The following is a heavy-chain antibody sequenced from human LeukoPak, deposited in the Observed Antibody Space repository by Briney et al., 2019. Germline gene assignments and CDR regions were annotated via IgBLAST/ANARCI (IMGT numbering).Heavy chain of an antibody. J-gene: IGHJ5*02. CDR2: IIPILGIA. V-gene: IGHV1-69*04. CDR3: AREFTREKPGIAAAGRGIWFDP. Sequence: GSSVKVSCKASGGTFSSYAISWVRQAPGQGLELMGRIIPILGIANYAQKFQGRVTITADKSTSTAYMELSSLRSEDTAVYYCAREFTREKPGIAAAGRGIWFDPWGQGTLVTVSS. D-gene: IGHD6-13*01. CDR1: GGTFSSYA.